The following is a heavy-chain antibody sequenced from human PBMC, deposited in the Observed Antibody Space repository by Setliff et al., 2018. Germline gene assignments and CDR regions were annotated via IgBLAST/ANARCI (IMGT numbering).Heavy chain of an antibody. CDR2: INDRGST. CDR3: ARVTVTTPTNWFDP. D-gene: IGHD4-17*01. V-gene: IGHV4-34*01. CDR1: GGSFSGYF. J-gene: IGHJ5*02. Sequence: PSETLSLTCAVYGGSFSGYFWSWIRQAPGRGLEWIGEINDRGSTHYNPSLKSRVTISIDTSKNQFSLKLTSVTAADTAVYYCARVTVTTPTNWFDPWGQGTLVTVSS.